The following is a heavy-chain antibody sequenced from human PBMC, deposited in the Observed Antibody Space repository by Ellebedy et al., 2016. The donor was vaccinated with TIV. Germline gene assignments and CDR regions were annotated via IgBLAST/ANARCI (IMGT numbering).Heavy chain of an antibody. V-gene: IGHV3-74*01. D-gene: IGHD1-1*01. J-gene: IGHJ4*02. CDR2: IRRNGRAT. Sequence: PGGSLRLSCTTSGFTFSSPYMNWVPQGPGEGLVWVCRIRRNGRATASADSVKGRFTISRDDAKNTVYLNMNSLRDEDTAVYYCVREASIGQTVFFDYWGQGAPVTVSS. CDR1: GFTFSSPY. CDR3: VREASIGQTVFFDY.